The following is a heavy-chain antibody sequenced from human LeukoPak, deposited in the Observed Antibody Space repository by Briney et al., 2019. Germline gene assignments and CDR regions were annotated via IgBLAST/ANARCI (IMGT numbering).Heavy chain of an antibody. D-gene: IGHD4-17*01. J-gene: IGHJ4*02. CDR2: IKQDGSEK. V-gene: IGHV3-7*03. CDR3: ARGQTTVTN. CDR1: GLTFSSYW. Sequence: RGSLRLSCAAPGLTFSSYWMSWVRQAPGKGLERVANIKQDGSEKYYVDSVKGRFTISRDNAKNSLYLQMNSLRAEDTAVYYCARGQTTVTNWGQGTLVTVSS.